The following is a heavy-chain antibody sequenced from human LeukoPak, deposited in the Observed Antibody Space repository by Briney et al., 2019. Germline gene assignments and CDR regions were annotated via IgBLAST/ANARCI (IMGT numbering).Heavy chain of an antibody. V-gene: IGHV4-59*12. CDR2: IYYSGST. CDR3: ARGPSIQLWSDPYYYYGMDV. J-gene: IGHJ6*02. Sequence: SETLSLTCTVSGGSISSYYWSWIRQPPGKGLEWIGYIYYSGSTNYNPSLKSRVTISVDTSKNQFSLKLRSVTAPNTAVYYCARGPSIQLWSDPYYYYGMDVWGQGTTVTVSS. D-gene: IGHD5-18*01. CDR1: GGSISSYY.